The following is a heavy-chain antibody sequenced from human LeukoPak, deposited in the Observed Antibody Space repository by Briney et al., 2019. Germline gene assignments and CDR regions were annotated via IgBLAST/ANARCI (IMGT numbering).Heavy chain of an antibody. CDR3: AKGSYYDSSGSFYFDY. D-gene: IGHD3-22*01. V-gene: IGHV3-23*01. CDR2: ISGSGDNT. CDR1: GFTFSSYA. Sequence: GGSLRLSCAASGFTFSSYAMSWVRQAPGKGLEWVSGISGSGDNTYYADFVKGRFTISRDNSKNTLYVQVNSLGTEDTAAYYCAKGSYYDSSGSFYFDYWGQGTLVTVSS. J-gene: IGHJ4*02.